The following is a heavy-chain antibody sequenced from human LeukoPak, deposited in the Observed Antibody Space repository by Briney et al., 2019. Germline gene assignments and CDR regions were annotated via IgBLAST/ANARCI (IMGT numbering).Heavy chain of an antibody. V-gene: IGHV5-51*01. CDR2: FLPGDSDT. CDR3: ARRANDYDSIGFAFDI. CDR1: GFSFTSNW. J-gene: IGHJ3*02. Sequence: GESLKISCKGSGFSFTSNWIGWVRQMPGKGLEWMGIFLPGDSDTRYSPSFQGQVTISADKSISTAYLQWSSLKASDTAMYYCARRANDYDSIGFAFDIWGQGTMVTVSS. D-gene: IGHD4-17*01.